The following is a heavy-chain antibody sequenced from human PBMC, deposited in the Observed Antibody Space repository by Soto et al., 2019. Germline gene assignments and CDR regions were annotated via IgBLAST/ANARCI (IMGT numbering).Heavy chain of an antibody. CDR1: EFTFSSYA. Sequence: PGGSLRLSCAASEFTFSSYAMSWVRQAPGKGLEWVSAISGSGGSTYYADSVKGRFTISRDNSKNTLYLQMNSLRAEDTAVYYCARGAGYCSSTSCSPHTFDIWGHGTMVTVSS. D-gene: IGHD2-2*01. CDR2: ISGSGGST. V-gene: IGHV3-23*01. J-gene: IGHJ3*02. CDR3: ARGAGYCSSTSCSPHTFDI.